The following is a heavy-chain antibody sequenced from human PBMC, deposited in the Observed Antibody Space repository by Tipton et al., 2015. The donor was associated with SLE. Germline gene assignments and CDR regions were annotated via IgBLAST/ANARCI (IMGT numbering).Heavy chain of an antibody. CDR3: ATSVVAATEGYFDY. CDR2: INHSGST. Sequence: TLSLTCAVYGGSFSGYYWSWIRQPPGKGLEWIGEINHSGSTNYNPSLKSRVTISVDTSKNQFSLKLSSVTAADTAVYYCATSVVAATEGYFDYWGQGTPVTVSS. J-gene: IGHJ4*02. D-gene: IGHD2-15*01. V-gene: IGHV4-34*01. CDR1: GGSFSGYY.